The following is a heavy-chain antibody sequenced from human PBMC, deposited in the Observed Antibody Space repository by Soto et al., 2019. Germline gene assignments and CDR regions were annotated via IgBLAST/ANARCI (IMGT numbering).Heavy chain of an antibody. CDR3: ARVVGAYYDFWSGYPSSYFDY. Sequence: PSETLSLTCTVSGGSISSGDYYWSWIRQPPGKGLEWIGYIYYSGSTNCNPSLKSRVTISVDTSKNQFSLKLSSVTAADTAVYYCARVVGAYYDFWSGYPSSYFDYWSQGTLVTVSS. J-gene: IGHJ4*02. CDR2: IYYSGST. CDR1: GGSISSGDYY. V-gene: IGHV4-61*08. D-gene: IGHD3-3*01.